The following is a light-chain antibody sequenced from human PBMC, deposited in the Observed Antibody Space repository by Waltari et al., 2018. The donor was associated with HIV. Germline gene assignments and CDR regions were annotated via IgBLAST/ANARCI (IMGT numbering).Light chain of an antibody. J-gene: IGLJ3*02. Sequence: QSVLTQPPSVSAAPGQKVTISCSGSSSNIGNNFISWYQKVPGTAPKLLIYDNNKLPSGISDRFCCFKSGTSGTLGIRGLLTGDWADYYCATWGSSLSGWVFGGGTKVTVL. CDR1: SSNIGNNF. CDR3: ATWGSSLSGWV. CDR2: DNN. V-gene: IGLV1-51*01.